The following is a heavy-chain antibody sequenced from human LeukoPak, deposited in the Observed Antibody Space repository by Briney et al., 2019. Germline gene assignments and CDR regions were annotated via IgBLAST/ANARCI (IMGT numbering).Heavy chain of an antibody. CDR2: SYSDSNT. V-gene: IGHV3-53*01. CDR1: GFTVSNNY. Sequence: PGGSLRLSCTASGFTVSNNYMSWVRQAPGKGLEWVSISYSDSNTNYADSVKGRFTISRDTSQNTLFLQMNSLRAEDTAGYCCVRKNRDFNAAFDIWGQGTVVTVSS. D-gene: IGHD1-14*01. CDR3: VRKNRDFNAAFDI. J-gene: IGHJ3*02.